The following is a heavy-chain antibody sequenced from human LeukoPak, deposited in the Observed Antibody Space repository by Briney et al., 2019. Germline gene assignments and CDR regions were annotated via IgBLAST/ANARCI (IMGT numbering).Heavy chain of an antibody. CDR3: ARGGDIVVVPAAYDY. V-gene: IGHV3-33*01. CDR1: GFTFSSYG. J-gene: IGHJ4*02. D-gene: IGHD2-2*01. CDR2: IWYDGSNK. Sequence: PGRSLRLSCAASGFTFSSYGMHWVREAPGKGLGWVAVIWYDGSNKYYADSVKGCFTISRDNSKNTLYLQMNSLRAEDTAVYYCARGGDIVVVPAAYDYWRQGTLVTVSS.